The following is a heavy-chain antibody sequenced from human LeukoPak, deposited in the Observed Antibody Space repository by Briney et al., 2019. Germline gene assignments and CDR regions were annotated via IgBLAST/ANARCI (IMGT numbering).Heavy chain of an antibody. J-gene: IGHJ4*02. CDR2: ISGGGGST. D-gene: IGHD5-18*01. Sequence: GGSLRLSCAASGFAFSSYAMSWVRQAPGKGLEWVSAISGGGGSTYYADSVKGRFTISRDTSKNTLYLQMNSLRAEDTAVYYCAKDSIQLWYTPLWRYWGQGTLVTVSS. CDR1: GFAFSSYA. CDR3: AKDSIQLWYTPLWRY. V-gene: IGHV3-23*01.